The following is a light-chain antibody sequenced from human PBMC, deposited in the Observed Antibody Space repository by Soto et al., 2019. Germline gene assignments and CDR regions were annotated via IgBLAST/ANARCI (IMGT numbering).Light chain of an antibody. CDR3: LQDYTYPYT. V-gene: IGKV1-6*01. Sequence: AIQMTQSPSSLSASVGDRVTITCRASQDIRNAVGWYQQKPGKAPKLLIFATSNLQSGVPSRFIGSGSGTDFTLTISSLQAEDFATYYCLQDYTYPYTFGHGTKLEIK. CDR1: QDIRNA. J-gene: IGKJ2*01. CDR2: ATS.